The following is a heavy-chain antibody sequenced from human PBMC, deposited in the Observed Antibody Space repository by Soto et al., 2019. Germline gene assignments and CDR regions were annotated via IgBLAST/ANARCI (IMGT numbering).Heavy chain of an antibody. Sequence: GASVKVACKASGYTFITYGMSWVRQAPGQGLEWMGRISTYNGIAKYADRLQGRVTMTTDTTTSTAYMELSSLRSEDTAVYYCARDSDSIVVPAAIGYFDYWGQGTLVTVSS. CDR2: ISTYNGIA. J-gene: IGHJ4*02. CDR1: GYTFITYG. D-gene: IGHD2-2*02. CDR3: ARDSDSIVVPAAIGYFDY. V-gene: IGHV1-18*01.